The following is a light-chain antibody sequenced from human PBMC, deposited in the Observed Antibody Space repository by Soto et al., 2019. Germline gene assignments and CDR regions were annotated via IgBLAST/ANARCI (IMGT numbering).Light chain of an antibody. J-gene: IGKJ4*01. Sequence: DIQMTQSPSSLSASVGDRVTITCRASQGIRDALGWYQQKPGKAPKRLIYAASSLQSGVPSRFSGSGSGTEFTLTISSLEPEDFAVYYCQQHSDWLLTFGGGTKVEIK. CDR2: AAS. CDR3: QQHSDWLLT. V-gene: IGKV1-17*01. CDR1: QGIRDA.